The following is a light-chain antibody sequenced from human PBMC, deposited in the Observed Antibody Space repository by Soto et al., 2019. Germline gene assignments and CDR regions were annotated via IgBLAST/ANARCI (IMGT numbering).Light chain of an antibody. Sequence: ETVMTQSPATLSVSPGGRATLSCRASQSVSSNLAWYQQKPGQAPRLLIYGASTRATGIPARFSGSGSGTEFTLTISSLQSEDFAVYYCHQYNIWPPLLFGGGTKVDIK. J-gene: IGKJ4*01. CDR1: QSVSSN. CDR3: HQYNIWPPLL. V-gene: IGKV3-15*01. CDR2: GAS.